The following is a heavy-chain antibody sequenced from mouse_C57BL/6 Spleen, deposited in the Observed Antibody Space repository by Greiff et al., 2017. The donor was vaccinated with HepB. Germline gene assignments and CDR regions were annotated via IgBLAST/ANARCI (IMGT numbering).Heavy chain of an antibody. D-gene: IGHD4-1*01. CDR2: ISSGSSTI. V-gene: IGHV5-17*01. J-gene: IGHJ2*01. CDR1: GFTFSDYG. Sequence: EVQRVESGGGLVKPGGSLKLSCAASGFTFSDYGMHWVRQAPEKGLERVAYISSGSSTIYYADTVKGRFTISRDNAKNTLFLKMTSLRSEDTAMYYCAREGTGAFDDWGQGTTLTVSS. CDR3: AREGTGAFDD.